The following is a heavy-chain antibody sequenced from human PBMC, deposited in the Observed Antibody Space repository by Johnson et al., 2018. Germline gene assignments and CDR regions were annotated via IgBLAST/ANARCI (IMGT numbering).Heavy chain of an antibody. J-gene: IGHJ6*03. D-gene: IGHD2-2*01. CDR1: GFTFSPDA. CDR3: ASGHIAIVVVPAMGGHMVV. CDR2: ISYDGRNK. V-gene: IGHV3-30*04. Sequence: QVQLVQSGGGVVQPGTSRRLSCAASGFTFSPDAMHWVRPAPGKGLEWLAVISYDGRNKYEADSVKGQFTSSRDNSKKQLYLQMNNLRGDDTAIYYCASGHIAIVVVPAMGGHMVVWGKGTTVIVSS.